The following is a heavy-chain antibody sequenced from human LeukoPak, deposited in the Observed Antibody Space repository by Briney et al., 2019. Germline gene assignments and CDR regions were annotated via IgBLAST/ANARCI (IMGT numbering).Heavy chain of an antibody. CDR1: GGTFSSYA. CDR3: ARCPIAVAGIRSQNWFDP. V-gene: IGHV1-8*03. D-gene: IGHD6-19*01. J-gene: IGHJ5*02. CDR2: MNPNSGNT. Sequence: ASVKVSCKASGGTFSSYAINWVRQATGQGLEWMGWMNPNSGNTGYAQKFQGRVTITRNTSISTAYMELSSLRSEDTAVYYCARCPIAVAGIRSQNWFDPWGQGTLVTVSS.